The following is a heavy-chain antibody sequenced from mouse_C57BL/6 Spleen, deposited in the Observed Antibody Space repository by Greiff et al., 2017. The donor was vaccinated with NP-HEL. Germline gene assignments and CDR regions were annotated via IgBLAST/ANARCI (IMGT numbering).Heavy chain of an antibody. CDR2: ISDGGSYT. D-gene: IGHD3-3*01. V-gene: IGHV5-4*01. J-gene: IGHJ4*01. CDR1: GFTFSSYA. CDR3: ARDRDYYYAMDY. Sequence: EVKVEESGGGLVKPGGSLKLSCAASGFTFSSYAMSWVRQTPEKRLEWVATISDGGSYTYYPDNVKGRFTISRDNAKNNLYLQMSHLKSEDTAMYYCARDRDYYYAMDYWGQGTSVTVSS.